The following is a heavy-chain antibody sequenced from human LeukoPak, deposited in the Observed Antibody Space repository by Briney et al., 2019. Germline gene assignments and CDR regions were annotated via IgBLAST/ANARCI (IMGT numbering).Heavy chain of an antibody. CDR3: ARGGYSYGYYYMDV. V-gene: IGHV1-69*05. Sequence: SVKVSCKASGDTFSSYAISWVRQAPGQGLEWMGGIIPIFGTANYAQKFQGRVTITTDESTSTAYMELSSLRSEDTAVYYCARGGYSYGYYYMDVWGKGTTVTVSS. CDR1: GDTFSSYA. CDR2: IIPIFGTA. J-gene: IGHJ6*03. D-gene: IGHD5-18*01.